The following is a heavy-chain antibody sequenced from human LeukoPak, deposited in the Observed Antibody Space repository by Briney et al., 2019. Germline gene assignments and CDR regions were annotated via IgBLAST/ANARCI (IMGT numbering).Heavy chain of an antibody. CDR2: IYYSGST. CDR1: GGSISSSSCY. D-gene: IGHD4-11*01. V-gene: IGHV4-39*01. Sequence: PSETLSLTCTVSGGSISSSSCYWGWIRQPPGTGLEWTGSIYYSGSTYYNRSLKSRVTISVETSNNLFSLKLSSVTAADTAVYYCARHKGTVTTLFDYWGQGTLVTVSS. CDR3: ARHKGTVTTLFDY. J-gene: IGHJ4*02.